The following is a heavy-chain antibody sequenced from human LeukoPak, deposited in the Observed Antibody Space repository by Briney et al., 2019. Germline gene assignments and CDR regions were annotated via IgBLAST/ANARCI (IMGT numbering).Heavy chain of an antibody. CDR2: IRSTPYGGTT. D-gene: IGHD1-1*01. J-gene: IGHJ6*02. V-gene: IGHV3-49*04. CDR1: GFTFGDYA. CDR3: TTAGGTWNYYYYAMDV. Sequence: GGSLRLSCTASGFTFGDYAMGWVRQAPGKGLEWVGFIRSTPYGGTTDYAAPMKGRFTISRDDSKNTLYLQMNSLKTEDTAVYYCTTAGGTWNYYYYAMDVWGQGTTVTVSS.